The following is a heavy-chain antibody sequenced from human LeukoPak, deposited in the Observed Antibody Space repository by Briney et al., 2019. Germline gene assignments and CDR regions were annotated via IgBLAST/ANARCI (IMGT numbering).Heavy chain of an antibody. CDR3: ARDQDQPPYNWFDP. V-gene: IGHV4-4*07. CDR1: GGSISGYQ. CDR2: IYKNGNT. J-gene: IGHJ5*02. Sequence: SETLSLTCTVSGGSISGYQWSWIRQSTEKGLEWIAIIYKNGNTNYNPALNSRVTSSLDATENRFSLKLNSVTAEDTAVYYCARDQDQPPYNWFDPWGQGTRVTVSS.